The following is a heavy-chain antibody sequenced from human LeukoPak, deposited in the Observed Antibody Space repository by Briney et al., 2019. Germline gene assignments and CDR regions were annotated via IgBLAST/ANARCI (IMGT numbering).Heavy chain of an antibody. J-gene: IGHJ3*02. CDR2: IKSDGSET. D-gene: IGHD6-6*01. CDR3: ARDPGPSTAAWGAFDI. V-gene: IGHV3-7*03. CDR1: GFTFSRYW. Sequence: GGSLRLSCAASGFTFSRYWMTWVRQAPGKGLEWVADIKSDGSETYYVDSMKGRFTISRDNAKSSLYLQVNSLRAEDTAVYFCARDPGPSTAAWGAFDIWGQGTVVTVS.